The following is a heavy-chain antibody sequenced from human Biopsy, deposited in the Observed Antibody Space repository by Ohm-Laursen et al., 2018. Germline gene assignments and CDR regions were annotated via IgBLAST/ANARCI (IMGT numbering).Heavy chain of an antibody. CDR2: ILYDQITK. J-gene: IGHJ6*02. CDR1: GFSFRTYG. CDR3: AKDLSVYYYYGIDV. Sequence: SLRLSCTASGFSFRTYGMQWGRLPPGKGPEWVAVILYDQITKHYADPVRGRFTISRDNSKNTLYLQVNSLRAEDTAVYYCAKDLSVYYYYGIDVWGQGTTVTVSS. V-gene: IGHV3-30*18. D-gene: IGHD5/OR15-5a*01.